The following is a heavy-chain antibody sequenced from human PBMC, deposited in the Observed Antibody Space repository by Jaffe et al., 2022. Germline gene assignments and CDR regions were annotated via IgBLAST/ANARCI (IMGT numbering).Heavy chain of an antibody. J-gene: IGHJ4*02. CDR1: GYTFTGYY. CDR3: ARDVTGDSLATEFDY. V-gene: IGHV1-2*02. CDR2: INPNSGGT. D-gene: IGHD7-27*01. Sequence: QVQLVQSGAEVKKPGASVKVSCKASGYTFTGYYMHWVRQAPGQGLEWMGWINPNSGGTNYAQKFQGRVTMTRDTSISTAYMELSRLRSDDTAVYYCARDVTGDSLATEFDYWGQGTLVTVSS.